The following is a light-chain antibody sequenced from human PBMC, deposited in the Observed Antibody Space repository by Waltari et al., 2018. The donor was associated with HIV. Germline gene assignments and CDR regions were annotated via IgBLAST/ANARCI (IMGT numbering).Light chain of an antibody. Sequence: QSVLTQPPSVSGAPGQRVTISCTGSSSNIGAGDDVPWYQQLPGTAPKLLIYGNNNRPSGVPDRFCGSKSGTSASLAITGLQAEDEADYYCQSYDSSLSGSWVFGGGTKLTVL. CDR2: GNN. J-gene: IGLJ3*02. CDR1: SSNIGAGDD. CDR3: QSYDSSLSGSWV. V-gene: IGLV1-40*01.